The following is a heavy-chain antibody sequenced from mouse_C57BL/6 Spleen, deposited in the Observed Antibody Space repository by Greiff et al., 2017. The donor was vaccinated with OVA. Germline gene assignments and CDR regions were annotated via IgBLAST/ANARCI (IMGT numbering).Heavy chain of an antibody. Sequence: VQLQQSGAELVRPGTSVKVSCKASGYAFTNYLIEWVKQRPGQGLEWIGVINPGGGGTNYNEKFKGKANLTANKSSSTAYMQISILTSEDSAVYFCARSYVKAMDYWGQGTSVTVSS. V-gene: IGHV1-54*01. CDR2: INPGGGGT. J-gene: IGHJ4*01. CDR3: ARSYVKAMDY. CDR1: GYAFTNYL. D-gene: IGHD2-1*01.